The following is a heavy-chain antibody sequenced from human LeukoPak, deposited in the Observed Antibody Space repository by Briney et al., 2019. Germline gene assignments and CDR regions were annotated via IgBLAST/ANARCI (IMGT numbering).Heavy chain of an antibody. V-gene: IGHV3-33*01. CDR3: ARSLPGSGSYYSRGADY. D-gene: IGHD3-10*01. Sequence: GGSLRLSCAASGFTFSSYGMHWVRQAPGKGLEWVAVIWFDGTNKHYADSVKGRFTISRDNSKNTLYLQMNSLRAEETAVYYCARSLPGSGSYYSRGADYWGQGTLVTVSS. CDR1: GFTFSSYG. J-gene: IGHJ4*02. CDR2: IWFDGTNK.